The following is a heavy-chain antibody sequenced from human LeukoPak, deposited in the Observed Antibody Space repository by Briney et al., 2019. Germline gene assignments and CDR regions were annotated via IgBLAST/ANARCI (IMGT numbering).Heavy chain of an antibody. CDR3: ARHSPSYSRIDY. D-gene: IGHD4-11*01. Sequence: PSETLSLTCTVSGGSISTDGFYWSWIRLPAGKGLGWIGRIYFSGSTSYNPSLKSRVTISADTSKNQFSLKLNSVTVADTAVYYCARHSPSYSRIDYWGQGTLVTVSS. CDR1: GGSISTDGFY. CDR2: IYFSGST. V-gene: IGHV4-61*02. J-gene: IGHJ4*02.